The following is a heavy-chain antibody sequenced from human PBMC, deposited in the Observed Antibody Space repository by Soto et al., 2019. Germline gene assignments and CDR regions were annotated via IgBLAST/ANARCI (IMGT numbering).Heavy chain of an antibody. CDR3: ARALRYCTSTACYFAFDI. Sequence: PGGSLRLSCAASGFTFNNAWMSWIRQAPGKGLEWVGFIKGKAAGGTAGYAAPVEGRFTISRDDSRNTLYLQMNSLKTEDTAIYYCARALRYCTSTACYFAFDIWGQGTMVTVSS. CDR2: IKGKAAGGTA. J-gene: IGHJ3*02. V-gene: IGHV3-15*07. CDR1: GFTFNNAW. D-gene: IGHD2-2*01.